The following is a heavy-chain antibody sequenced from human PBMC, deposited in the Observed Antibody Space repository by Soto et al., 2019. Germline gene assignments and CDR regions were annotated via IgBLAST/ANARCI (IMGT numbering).Heavy chain of an antibody. Sequence: QAHLVESGGGVVQPGGSLRLSCVASGFIFSSYGMHWVRQAPGKGLEWVAVTSYDGRNTYYVDSVKGRFTISRDNSKNTLYLQMSSLRAEDTAVYYCAKGCYYDNRGHYCPDYWGQGTLVTVSS. CDR2: TSYDGRNT. CDR1: GFIFSSYG. D-gene: IGHD3-22*01. V-gene: IGHV3-30*18. J-gene: IGHJ4*02. CDR3: AKGCYYDNRGHYCPDY.